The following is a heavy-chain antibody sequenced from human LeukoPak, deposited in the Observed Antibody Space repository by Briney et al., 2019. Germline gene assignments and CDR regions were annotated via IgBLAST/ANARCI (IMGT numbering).Heavy chain of an antibody. V-gene: IGHV3-7*01. CDR3: ATERAGERPRPLLSYYYMDV. J-gene: IGHJ6*03. CDR2: IKQDGSEK. Sequence: GGSLGLSCAASGFTFSSYRMSWVRQAPGKGLEWVANIKQDGSEKHYVDSVKGRFTISRDNAKNSLYLQMNSLRAEDTAVYYCATERAGERPRPLLSYYYMDVWGKGATVTISS. CDR1: GFTFSSYR. D-gene: IGHD3-16*01.